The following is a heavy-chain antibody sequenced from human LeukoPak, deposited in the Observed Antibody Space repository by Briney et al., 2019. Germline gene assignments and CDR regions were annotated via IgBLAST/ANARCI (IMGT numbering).Heavy chain of an antibody. V-gene: IGHV3-23*01. CDR2: ISGSGGST. CDR3: ARAEGYFDWLLSPYFDY. Sequence: PGGSLRLSCAASGFTSSSYAMSWVRQAPGKGLEWVSAISGSGGSTYYADSVKGRFTISRDNSKNTLYLQMNSLRAEDTAVYYCARAEGYFDWLLSPYFDYWGQGTLVTVSS. J-gene: IGHJ4*02. CDR1: GFTSSSYA. D-gene: IGHD3-9*01.